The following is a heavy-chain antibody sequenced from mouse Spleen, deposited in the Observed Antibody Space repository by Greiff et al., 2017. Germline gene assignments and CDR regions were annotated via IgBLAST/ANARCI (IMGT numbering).Heavy chain of an antibody. D-gene: IGHD3-2*02. Sequence: DVMLVESGGGLVKPGGSLKLSCAASGFTFSSYAMSWVRQTPEKRLEWVASISSGGSTYYPDSVKGRFTISRDNARNILYLQMSSLRSEDTAMYYCAREATNYFDYWGQGTTLTVSS. CDR1: GFTFSSYA. J-gene: IGHJ2*01. V-gene: IGHV5-6-5*01. CDR3: AREATNYFDY. CDR2: ISSGGST.